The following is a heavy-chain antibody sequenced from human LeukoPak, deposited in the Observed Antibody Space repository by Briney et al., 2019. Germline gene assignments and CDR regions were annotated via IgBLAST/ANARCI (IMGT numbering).Heavy chain of an antibody. CDR3: ARDLMVRGVITSPFDY. D-gene: IGHD3-10*01. Sequence: SVKVSCKASGGTFSSYAISWVRQAPGQGLEWMGGIIPIFGTANYAQKFQGRVTIAADESTSTAYMELSSLRSEDTAVYYCARDLMVRGVITSPFDYWGQGTLVTVSS. V-gene: IGHV1-69*01. CDR2: IIPIFGTA. CDR1: GGTFSSYA. J-gene: IGHJ4*02.